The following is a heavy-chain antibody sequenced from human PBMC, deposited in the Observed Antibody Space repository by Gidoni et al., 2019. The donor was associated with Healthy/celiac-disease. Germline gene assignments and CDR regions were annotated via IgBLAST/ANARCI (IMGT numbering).Heavy chain of an antibody. V-gene: IGHV4-39*07. J-gene: IGHJ5*02. Sequence: QLQLQESGPGLVKPSETLSLTCTVSGGSISSSSYYWGWIRQPPGKGLEWIGSIYYSGSTYYNPSLKSRVTISVDTSKNQFSLKLSSVTAADTAVYYCARDQRYSKVGGWFDPWGQGTLVTVSS. CDR1: GGSISSSSYY. D-gene: IGHD3-9*01. CDR3: ARDQRYSKVGGWFDP. CDR2: IYYSGST.